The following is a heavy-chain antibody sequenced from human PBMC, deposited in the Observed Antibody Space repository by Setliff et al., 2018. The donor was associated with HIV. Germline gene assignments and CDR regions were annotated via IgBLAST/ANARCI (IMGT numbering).Heavy chain of an antibody. J-gene: IGHJ6*03. CDR2: ISAYNSKT. CDR1: GFPFSSYG. CDR3: ASCMAGHYYYYMDV. Sequence: ASVKVSCKASGFPFSSYGISWVRQAPGQGLEWKGWISAYNSKTEYAQNFQGRVTMTTDISTSTAWTSTSTAYMELRSLRSDETAVYYCASCMAGHYYYYMDVWGKGTTVTVSS. D-gene: IGHD6-19*01. V-gene: IGHV1-18*01.